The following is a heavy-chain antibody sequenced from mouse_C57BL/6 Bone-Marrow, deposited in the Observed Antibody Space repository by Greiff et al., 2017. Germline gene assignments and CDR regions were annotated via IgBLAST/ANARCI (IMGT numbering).Heavy chain of an antibody. CDR3: ARGTLLSDY. CDR2: INPYNGGT. J-gene: IGHJ2*01. Sequence: VQLQQSGPVLVKPGASVKMSCKASGYTFTDYYMNWVKQSHGKSLEWIGVINPYNGGTSYNQKFKGKATLTVDKSSSTAYMELNSLTSDDSAVYYCARGTLLSDYWGQGTTLTVSS. CDR1: GYTFTDYY. D-gene: IGHD2-10*01. V-gene: IGHV1-19*01.